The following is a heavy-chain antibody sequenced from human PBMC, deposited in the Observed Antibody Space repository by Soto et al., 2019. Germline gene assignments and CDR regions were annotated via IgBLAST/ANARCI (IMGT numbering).Heavy chain of an antibody. J-gene: IGHJ4*02. V-gene: IGHV3-9*01. Sequence: EVQLVESGGGLVQPGRSLRLSCAASGFTFDDYAMHWVRQAPGKGLEWVSGISWNSGSIGYADSVKGRFTISRDNAKNSLYLQMNSLRAEDTALYYCAKDMGYCSSTSCYGFDYWGQGTLVTVSS. D-gene: IGHD2-2*01. CDR1: GFTFDDYA. CDR2: ISWNSGSI. CDR3: AKDMGYCSSTSCYGFDY.